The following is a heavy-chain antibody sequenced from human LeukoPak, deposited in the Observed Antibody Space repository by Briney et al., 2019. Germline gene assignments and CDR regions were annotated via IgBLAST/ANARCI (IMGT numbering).Heavy chain of an antibody. CDR1: GYTFTSYA. CDR2: IIPIFGTA. V-gene: IGHV1-69*13. CDR3: ARVPGDTMIVVDPAGPRFDP. J-gene: IGHJ5*02. Sequence: ASVKVSCKASGYTFTSYAISWVRQAPGQGLEWMGGIIPIFGTANYAQKFQGRVTITADESTSTAYMELSSLRSEDTAVYYCARVPGDTMIVVDPAGPRFDPWGQGTLVTVSS. D-gene: IGHD3-22*01.